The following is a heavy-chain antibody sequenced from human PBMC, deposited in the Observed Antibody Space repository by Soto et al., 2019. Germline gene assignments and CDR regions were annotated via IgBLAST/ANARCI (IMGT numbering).Heavy chain of an antibody. Sequence: SETLSLTCTVSGVSISSGGYYWNWIRQHPGKGLEWIGYIYYSVNTYYNPSLKSRVTISIDTSKNEFSLKLSSVTAADTGVYYCATDLQRHCSSTSCSYSGMDVWGQGTTVTVSS. D-gene: IGHD2-2*01. CDR1: GVSISSGGYY. CDR2: IYYSVNT. V-gene: IGHV4-31*03. J-gene: IGHJ6*02. CDR3: ATDLQRHCSSTSCSYSGMDV.